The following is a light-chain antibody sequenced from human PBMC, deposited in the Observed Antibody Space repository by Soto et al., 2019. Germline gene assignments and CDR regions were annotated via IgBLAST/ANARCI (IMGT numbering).Light chain of an antibody. V-gene: IGLV2-23*02. J-gene: IGLJ1*01. Sequence: QSALTQPASVSGSPGQSITISCTGTSGDVGSYNLVSWYQQHPGKAPKLMIYEVSKRPSGVSNRFSGSKSGNTASLTISGLQAEDEADYYSCSSAGSSTYVFGTGTRSPS. CDR1: SGDVGSYNL. CDR3: CSSAGSSTYV. CDR2: EVS.